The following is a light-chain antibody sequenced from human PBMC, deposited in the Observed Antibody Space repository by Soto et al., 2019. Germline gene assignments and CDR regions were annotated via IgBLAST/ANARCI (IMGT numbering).Light chain of an antibody. V-gene: IGKV3-20*01. CDR2: GAS. Sequence: IVLTQSPGTLSLSPGERATLSCRASQSVTSDYLAWYQQKPGQAPRLLIHGASSRATGIPDRFSGGGSGTDFTLTISRLEPEDFAVYYCQQFSSYPLTFGGGTKVDIK. CDR1: QSVTSDY. CDR3: QQFSSYPLT. J-gene: IGKJ4*01.